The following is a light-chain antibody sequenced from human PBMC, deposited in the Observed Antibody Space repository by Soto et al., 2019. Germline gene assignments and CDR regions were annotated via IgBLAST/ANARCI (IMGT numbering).Light chain of an antibody. CDR1: QSVSSY. V-gene: IGKV3-20*01. CDR3: QQYGSSLWT. J-gene: IGKJ1*01. CDR2: DAS. Sequence: EIVLTQSQATLSLSPVERAGLXWRASQSVSSYLAWYQQKPGQAPRLLIYDASNRATGIPDRFGGSGSGTDFTLTISRLEPEDFAVYYCQQYGSSLWTFGQGTKVDIK.